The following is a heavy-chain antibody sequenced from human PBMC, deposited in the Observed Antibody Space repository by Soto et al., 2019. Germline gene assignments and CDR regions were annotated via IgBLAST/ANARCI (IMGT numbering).Heavy chain of an antibody. Sequence: PSETLSLTCTVSGGSISSSSYYWGWIRQPPGKGLEWIGSIYYSGRTYYNPSLKSRVTISVDTSKNQFSLRVNSVTAADTGVYYCVKVVEGATRHTDFDSWGRGTLVTVSS. CDR1: GGSISSSSYY. J-gene: IGHJ4*02. D-gene: IGHD2-15*01. V-gene: IGHV4-39*01. CDR2: IYYSGRT. CDR3: VKVVEGATRHTDFDS.